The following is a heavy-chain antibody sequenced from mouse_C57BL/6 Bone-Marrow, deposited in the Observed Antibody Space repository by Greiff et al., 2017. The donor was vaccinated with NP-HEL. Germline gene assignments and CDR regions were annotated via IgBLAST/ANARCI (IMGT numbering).Heavy chain of an antibody. CDR3: ARYPDGYWYY. CDR2: IDPSDSYT. Sequence: QVQLQQPGAELVMPGASVKLSCKASGYTFTSYWMHWVKQRPGQGLEWIGEIDPSDSYTNYNQKFKGKSTLTVDKSSSTAYMQLSSLTSEDSAVYYCARYPDGYWYYWGQGTTLTVSS. V-gene: IGHV1-69*01. J-gene: IGHJ2*01. D-gene: IGHD2-3*01. CDR1: GYTFTSYW.